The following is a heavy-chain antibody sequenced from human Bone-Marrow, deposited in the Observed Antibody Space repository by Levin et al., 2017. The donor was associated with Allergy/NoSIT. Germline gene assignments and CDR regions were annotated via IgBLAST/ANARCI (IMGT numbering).Heavy chain of an antibody. J-gene: IGHJ6*04. V-gene: IGHV4-59*01. Sequence: SQTLSLTCTVSGGSISSYYWSWIRQPPGKGLEWIGYIYFSGSTNYNPSLKSRGTRSVDTSKNQFSLKLSSVTAADTAVYYCARGRVSSSWHLYYYSSMDVSGKGTTVTVSS. CDR1: GGSISSYY. D-gene: IGHD6-13*01. CDR3: ARGRVSSSWHLYYYSSMDV. CDR2: IYFSGST.